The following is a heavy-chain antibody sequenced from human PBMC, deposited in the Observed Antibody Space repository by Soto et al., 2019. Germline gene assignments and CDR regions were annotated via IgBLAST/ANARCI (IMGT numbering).Heavy chain of an antibody. J-gene: IGHJ6*02. CDR3: ARGNWNYYYGFDV. D-gene: IGHD1-20*01. Sequence: GGSLRLSCAASEFTFDKYYMTWVRQAPGKGPEWVANIKPDGSGQYYVDSVKGRFTISRDNANNSLYLQMNSLRAEDTAVYFCARGNWNYYYGFDVWGQGTTVTVSS. V-gene: IGHV3-7*01. CDR2: IKPDGSGQ. CDR1: EFTFDKYY.